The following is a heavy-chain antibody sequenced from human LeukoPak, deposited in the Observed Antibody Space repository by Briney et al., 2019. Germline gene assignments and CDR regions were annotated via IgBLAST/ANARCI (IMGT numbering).Heavy chain of an antibody. D-gene: IGHD3-22*01. J-gene: IGHJ6*02. CDR3: ARGRIAKIVVVHSFSYGMDV. CDR1: GGSFTDYF. V-gene: IGHV4-34*01. CDR2: INDYTGDT. Sequence: SETLSLTCTVYGGSFTDYFWTWIRESPGTGREWIGEINDYTGDTNYNPSLNSRVAISQEKSKNQFSLELRSVTAADTAVYYCARGRIAKIVVVHSFSYGMDVWGQGATVTVSS.